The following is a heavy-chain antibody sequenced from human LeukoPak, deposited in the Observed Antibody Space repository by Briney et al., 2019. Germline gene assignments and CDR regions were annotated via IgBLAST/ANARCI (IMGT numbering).Heavy chain of an antibody. CDR2: IYYSGST. Sequence: SETLSLTCTVSGGSISSYYWSWIRQPPGKGLEWIGYIYYSGSTNHNPSLKSRVTISVDTSKNQFSLKLSPATAADTAVYYCARLSSSSYYYYGMDVWGQGTTVTVSS. V-gene: IGHV4-59*08. CDR3: ARLSSSSYYYYGMDV. D-gene: IGHD6-13*01. CDR1: GGSISSYY. J-gene: IGHJ6*02.